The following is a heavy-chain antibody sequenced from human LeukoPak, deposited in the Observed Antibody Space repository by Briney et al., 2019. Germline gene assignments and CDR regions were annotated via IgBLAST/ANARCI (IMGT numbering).Heavy chain of an antibody. J-gene: IGHJ4*02. CDR2: ICSGGNT. V-gene: IGHV3-23*01. D-gene: IGHD1-7*01. Sequence: GGSLRLSCAASGFTFSTYAMSWVRQAPGKGLEWVSVICSGGNTYYADSVKGRFTISRDNSKNTLYLQMNSLRAEDTAVYYCAKRGDWNYVKERYYFDYWGQGTLVTVSS. CDR3: AKRGDWNYVKERYYFDY. CDR1: GFTFSTYA.